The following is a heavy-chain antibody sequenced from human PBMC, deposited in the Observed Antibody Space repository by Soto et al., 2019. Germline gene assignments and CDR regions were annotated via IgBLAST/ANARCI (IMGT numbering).Heavy chain of an antibody. CDR3: ARGPPDSSAYYPRY. V-gene: IGHV4-30-2*01. Sequence: SETLSLTCAVSGGSISSGGSSWSWIRQPPGKGLEWIGYIYHSGSTYYNPSLKSRVTISVDRSKNHFSLKLSSVTAADTAVYYCARGPPDSSAYYPRYWGQGTLVTVSS. CDR2: IYHSGST. D-gene: IGHD3-22*01. J-gene: IGHJ4*02. CDR1: GGSISSGGSS.